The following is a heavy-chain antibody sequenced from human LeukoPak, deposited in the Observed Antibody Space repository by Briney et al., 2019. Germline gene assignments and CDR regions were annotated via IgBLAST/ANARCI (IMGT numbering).Heavy chain of an antibody. V-gene: IGHV3-7*01. CDR3: ARVFSPIQLWPHDAFDI. D-gene: IGHD5-18*01. CDR2: INTVGSTT. Sequence: GGSLRLSCAASGFTFSDYWIDWVRQAPGQGLEWVANINTVGSTTNYVESVRGRFTISRDNAKNSLYLQMNSLRAEDTAVYYCARVFSPIQLWPHDAFDIWGQGTMVTVSS. CDR1: GFTFSDYW. J-gene: IGHJ3*02.